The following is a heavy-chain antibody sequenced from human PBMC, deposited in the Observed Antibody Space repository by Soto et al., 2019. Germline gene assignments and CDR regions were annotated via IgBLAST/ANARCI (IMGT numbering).Heavy chain of an antibody. CDR2: ISTRSDV. Sequence: PGGSLRLSCAASGFTFNSYAMSWVRQAPGKGLEWVSSISTRSDVYYADSVKGRFTIARDNAKNSLSLQMNSLSAEDTGVYYCAREKTAWPLAYGLEVWGQGTTVTVSS. V-gene: IGHV3-21*03. J-gene: IGHJ6*02. CDR1: GFTFNSYA. D-gene: IGHD2-21*02. CDR3: AREKTAWPLAYGLEV.